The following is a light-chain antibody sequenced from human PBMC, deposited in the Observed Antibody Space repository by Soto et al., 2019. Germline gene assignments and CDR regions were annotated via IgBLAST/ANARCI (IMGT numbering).Light chain of an antibody. Sequence: EIVMTQSPATLSVSPGERATLSCRASQSVGSNLAWYQQKPGQAPRLLIYGESTRATGIPARFSGSGSGTEFNLTISSLQSEDFAVYYCQQYSNWPPGTFGQGTKVEMK. CDR3: QQYSNWPPGT. V-gene: IGKV3-15*01. CDR2: GES. CDR1: QSVGSN. J-gene: IGKJ1*01.